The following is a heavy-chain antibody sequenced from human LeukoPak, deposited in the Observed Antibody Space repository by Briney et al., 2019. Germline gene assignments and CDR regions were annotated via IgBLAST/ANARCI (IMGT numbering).Heavy chain of an antibody. Sequence: GGSLRLSCAGAGLSIIDHHMDWVRQAPGEGLEWIGRSATTKPNSCTTQYAASVRGRFTISRDDSQNSLYLLLNSLKPEDTAVYFCARALRHFDWLLPNLDYWGQGTLVTVSS. CDR2: SATTKPNSCTT. V-gene: IGHV3-72*01. CDR1: GLSIIDHH. CDR3: ARALRHFDWLLPNLDY. D-gene: IGHD3-9*01. J-gene: IGHJ4*02.